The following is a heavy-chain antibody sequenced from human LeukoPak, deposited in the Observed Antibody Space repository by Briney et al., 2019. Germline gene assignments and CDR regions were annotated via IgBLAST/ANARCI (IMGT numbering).Heavy chain of an antibody. V-gene: IGHV1-58*02. D-gene: IGHD6-19*01. CDR1: GYTFTSSA. CDR3: AAAGYSSGWDFDY. J-gene: IGHJ4*02. CDR2: IVVGSGNT. Sequence: LVEVSCKASGYTFTSSAMQWVRQARGQRLEWIGWIVVGSGNTNYAQKFQERVTITRDMSTSTAYMELSSLRSEDTAVYYCAAAGYSSGWDFDYWGQGTLVTVSS.